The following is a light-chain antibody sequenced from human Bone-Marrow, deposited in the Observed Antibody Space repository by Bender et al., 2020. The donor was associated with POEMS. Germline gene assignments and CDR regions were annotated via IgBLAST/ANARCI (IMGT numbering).Light chain of an antibody. V-gene: IGLV2-23*02. Sequence: QSALTQPASVSGSPGQSVTISCTGTNNDIGTYKFVSWYQHHPGRAPQLLIYEVNSRPSGLSDRFSGSKSGNTASLTVSGLQAEDEADYYCCSYGGSAWVFGGGTKLTVL. CDR2: EVN. J-gene: IGLJ3*02. CDR3: CSYGGSAWV. CDR1: NNDIGTYKF.